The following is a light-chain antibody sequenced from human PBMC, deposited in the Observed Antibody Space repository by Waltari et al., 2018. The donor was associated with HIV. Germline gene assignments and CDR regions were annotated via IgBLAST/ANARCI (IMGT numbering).Light chain of an antibody. CDR2: KDI. CDR3: QSTDHDGTWV. V-gene: IGLV3-25*03. Sequence: SYKLTQTPSVSVSPGQTARINCSRGALTKKFSSWYRQKPGQAPVLLTYKDIERPSGIPERISGYRSGTGVTLTISGVQAEDEADYYCQSTDHDGTWVFGGGTKLTVL. CDR1: ALTKKF. J-gene: IGLJ3*02.